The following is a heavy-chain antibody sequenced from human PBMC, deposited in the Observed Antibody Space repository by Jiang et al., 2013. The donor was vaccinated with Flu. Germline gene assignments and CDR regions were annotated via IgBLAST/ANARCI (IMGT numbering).Heavy chain of an antibody. V-gene: IGHV4-39*01. Sequence: GPGLVKPSETLSLTCTVSGGPISSSSYYWGWIRQPPGKGLEWIGSIYYSGSTYYNPSLKSRVTISVDTSKNQFSLKLSSVTAADTAVYYCACSTTVVTQVDYWGQGTLVTVSS. J-gene: IGHJ4*02. CDR1: GGPISSSSYY. CDR2: IYYSGST. D-gene: IGHD4-23*01. CDR3: ACSTTVVTQVDY.